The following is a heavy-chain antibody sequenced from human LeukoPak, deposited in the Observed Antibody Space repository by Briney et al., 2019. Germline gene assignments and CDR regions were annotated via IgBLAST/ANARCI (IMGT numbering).Heavy chain of an antibody. CDR3: ARGGSISSWFYEGNWFDP. D-gene: IGHD6-13*01. CDR1: GGTFSSYA. Sequence: GASVKVSCKASGGTFSSYAISWVRQAPGQGLEWMGGIIPIFGTANYAQKFQGRVTITADKSTSTAYMELSSLRSEDTAVYYCARGGSISSWFYEGNWFDPWGQGTLVTVSS. V-gene: IGHV1-69*06. J-gene: IGHJ5*02. CDR2: IIPIFGTA.